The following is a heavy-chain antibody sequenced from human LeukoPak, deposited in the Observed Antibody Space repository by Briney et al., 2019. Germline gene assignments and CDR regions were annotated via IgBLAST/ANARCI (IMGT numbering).Heavy chain of an antibody. CDR3: AGGGYCGVSSCFAPLLDW. V-gene: IGHV4-59*01. CDR1: RGITRYY. D-gene: IGHD2-15*01. CDR2: IYNTGTT. Sequence: SETLSLPCTVSRGITRYYWFWLRQSPGKGLEWVGYIYNTGTTNYNPSLKSRATMSVDTSKSQFSLKLSSVTAADTAIYYCAGGGYCGVSSCFAPLLDWWGQGSPVTVSS. J-gene: IGHJ4*02.